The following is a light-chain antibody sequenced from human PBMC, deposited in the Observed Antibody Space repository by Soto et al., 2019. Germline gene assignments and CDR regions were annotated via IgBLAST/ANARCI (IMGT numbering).Light chain of an antibody. CDR2: AAS. Sequence: DIQMTQSPSSLSASVGDRVTITCRASQRISTFLNWYQQKPGKAPKLLIYAASSLQSGVPSRFSGSGSGTDFTLTISSLQPEDFAVYYCQQSYSTPSITFGQGTRLEIK. CDR3: QQSYSTPSIT. V-gene: IGKV1-39*01. J-gene: IGKJ5*01. CDR1: QRISTF.